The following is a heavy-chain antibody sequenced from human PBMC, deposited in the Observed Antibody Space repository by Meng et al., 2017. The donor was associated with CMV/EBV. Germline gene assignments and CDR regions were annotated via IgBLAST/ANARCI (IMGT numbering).Heavy chain of an antibody. Sequence: QVQLVQAGGEMKKPGVSVKVSCKASGYTFTSYGISWVRPSHGQVLEWMGWISAYNGNTNYAQKLQGRVTMTTDTSTSTAYMELRSLRCDDTAVYYCARDRTMVRGVPGYWGQGTLVIVSS. D-gene: IGHD3-10*01. CDR2: ISAYNGNT. J-gene: IGHJ4*02. CDR1: GYTFTSYG. V-gene: IGHV1-18*01. CDR3: ARDRTMVRGVPGY.